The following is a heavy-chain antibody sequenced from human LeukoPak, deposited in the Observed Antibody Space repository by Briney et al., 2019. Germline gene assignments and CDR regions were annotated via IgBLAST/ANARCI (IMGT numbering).Heavy chain of an antibody. D-gene: IGHD6-13*01. CDR2: IFASGST. CDR3: ASDASSWPFFDS. J-gene: IGHJ4*02. V-gene: IGHV4-4*07. CDR1: GGSISSYQ. Sequence: SETLSLTCTVSGGSISSYQWSWIRQPAGKGLEWIGRIFASGSTNYNPSLKSRVTMSVDTSKNQFSLKLISVTAADTAVYYCASDASSWPFFDSWGQGTLVTVSS.